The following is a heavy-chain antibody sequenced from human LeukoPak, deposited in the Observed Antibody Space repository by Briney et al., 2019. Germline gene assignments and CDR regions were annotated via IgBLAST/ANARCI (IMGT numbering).Heavy chain of an antibody. CDR2: ISSSGANT. J-gene: IGHJ4*02. V-gene: IGHV3-23*01. CDR1: GFTFNNYA. D-gene: IGHD2-2*01. CDR3: AKGGEYQLPGDY. Sequence: PGGSLRPSCAASGFTFNNYAMSWVRQAPGKGLEWVSTISSSGANTYYADSEKGRFTISRDNSKNTLYLQMNSLRAEDTAVYYCAKGGEYQLPGDYWGQGTLVTVSS.